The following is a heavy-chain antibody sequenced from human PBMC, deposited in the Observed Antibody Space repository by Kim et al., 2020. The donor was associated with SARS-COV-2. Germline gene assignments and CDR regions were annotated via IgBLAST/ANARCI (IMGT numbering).Heavy chain of an antibody. CDR2: IWYDGSNK. D-gene: IGHD3-3*01. V-gene: IGHV3-33*06. J-gene: IGHJ3*02. CDR1: GFTFSSYA. CDR3: AKDPGLKYYDFWSNGNAFDI. Sequence: GGSLRLSCAASGFTFSSYAMHWVRQAPGKGLEWVAVIWYDGSNKYYADSVKGRFTISRDNSKNTLYLQMNSLRAEDTAVYYCAKDPGLKYYDFWSNGNAFDIWGQGTMVTVSS.